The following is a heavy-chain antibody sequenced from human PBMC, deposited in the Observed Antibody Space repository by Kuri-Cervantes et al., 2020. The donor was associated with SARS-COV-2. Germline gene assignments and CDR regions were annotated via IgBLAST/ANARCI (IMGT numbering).Heavy chain of an antibody. CDR2: IIPIFGTA. CDR1: GGTFSSYA. J-gene: IGHJ4*02. CDR3: ARETSGPRGHCSGGSCYSAWVS. D-gene: IGHD2-15*01. V-gene: IGHV1-69*13. Sequence: SVKVSCKASGGTFSSYAISWVRQAPGQGLEWMGGIIPIFGTANYAQKFQGRVTITADESTSTAYMELSSLRSEDTAVYYCARETSGPRGHCSGGSCYSAWVSWGQGTLVTVSS.